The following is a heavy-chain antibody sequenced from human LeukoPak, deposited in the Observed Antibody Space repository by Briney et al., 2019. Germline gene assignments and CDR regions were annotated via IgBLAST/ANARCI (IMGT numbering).Heavy chain of an antibody. CDR2: INPNSGDT. J-gene: IGHJ4*02. Sequence: ASVKVSCKASGYTFTGFYIHWVRQAPGQGLEWMGWINPNSGDTNYAQKFQGRVTLTRGTSISTAYMELSRLISDDTVVYYCARGRVASNFDYWGQGTLVTVSS. V-gene: IGHV1-2*02. CDR1: GYTFTGFY. D-gene: IGHD5-12*01. CDR3: ARGRVASNFDY.